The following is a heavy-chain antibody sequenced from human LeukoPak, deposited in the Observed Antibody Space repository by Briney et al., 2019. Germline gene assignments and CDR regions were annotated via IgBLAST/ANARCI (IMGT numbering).Heavy chain of an antibody. CDR1: GYTFTCYD. J-gene: IGHJ4*02. CDR2: MSPNSGDT. CDR3: ARGPPNWGYDY. D-gene: IGHD7-27*01. Sequence: ASVKVSCKASGYTFTCYDFNWVGRATGQRPESMGWMSPNSGDTGYAQKFQDRVTMTRNTSISTAYMELSSLRSDDTAVYYCARGPPNWGYDYWGPGTLVTVSS. V-gene: IGHV1-8*01.